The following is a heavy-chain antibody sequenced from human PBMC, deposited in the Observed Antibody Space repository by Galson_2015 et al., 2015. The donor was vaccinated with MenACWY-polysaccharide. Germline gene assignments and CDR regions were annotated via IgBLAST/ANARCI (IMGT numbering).Heavy chain of an antibody. D-gene: IGHD2-15*01. V-gene: IGHV3-23*01. CDR1: GFTFTNYA. J-gene: IGHJ5*02. Sequence: LRLSCAASGFTFTNYAMNWVRQAPGKGLEWVSSIGGSGTTYYADSVKGRFTISRDNSKNMVYLQMNSLRAEDTAIYYCAKANSGGICTSGWACWFDPWGQGSQVIVSS. CDR3: AKANSGGICTSGWACWFDP. CDR2: IGGSGTT.